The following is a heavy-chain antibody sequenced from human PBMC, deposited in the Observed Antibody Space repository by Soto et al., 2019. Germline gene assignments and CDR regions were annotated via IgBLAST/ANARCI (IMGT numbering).Heavy chain of an antibody. CDR1: GFNVSDNY. CDR3: VRERRGLGIGFDH. D-gene: IGHD6-19*01. V-gene: IGHV3-53*01. Sequence: EVLLVESGGGLIQPGGSLRLSCAAAGFNVSDNYMGWVRQAPGKGLEWVSSFFTGGSTEYADSVKGRFTISRDDSKNTVYLQTNSLRAEDTAVYFCVRERRGLGIGFDHWGQGTLVTVSS. J-gene: IGHJ4*02. CDR2: FFTGGST.